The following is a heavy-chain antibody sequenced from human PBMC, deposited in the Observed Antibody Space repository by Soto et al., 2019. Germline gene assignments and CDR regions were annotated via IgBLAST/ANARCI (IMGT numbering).Heavy chain of an antibody. Sequence: QVQLQESDPGLVKPSQTLSLTCTVFGGSISGDYYWGWIRRHPEKGLEWIGYTYYSGTTYYNPSLKSRVSIWTDTSKSQFFLKMISVTAADTAVYLCARAYCANHVCYGFDIWGQGTVVTVSS. D-gene: IGHD2-8*01. V-gene: IGHV4-31*03. J-gene: IGHJ3*02. CDR1: GGSISGDYY. CDR2: TYYSGTT. CDR3: ARAYCANHVCYGFDI.